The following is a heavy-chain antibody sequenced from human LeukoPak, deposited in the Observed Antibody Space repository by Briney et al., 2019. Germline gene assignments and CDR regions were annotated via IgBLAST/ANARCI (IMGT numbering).Heavy chain of an antibody. CDR1: GGSISSGGYY. D-gene: IGHD6-19*01. V-gene: IGHV4-30-2*01. Sequence: SQTLSPTCTVSGGSISSGGYYWSWIRQPPGKGLEWIGYIYHSGSTYYNPSLKSRVTISVDRSKNQFSLKLSSVTAADTAVYYCARAPYSSGWYYFDYWGQGTLVTVSS. J-gene: IGHJ4*02. CDR2: IYHSGST. CDR3: ARAPYSSGWYYFDY.